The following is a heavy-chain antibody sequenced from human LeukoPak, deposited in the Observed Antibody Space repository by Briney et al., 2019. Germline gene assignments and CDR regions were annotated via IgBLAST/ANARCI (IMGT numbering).Heavy chain of an antibody. Sequence: PSETLSLTCTVSGGAISSYYWSWIRQPPGQGLEWIGYIYYSGSTNYNPSLKSRVTISVDTSKNQFSLKLSSVTAADTAVYYCARGVDIVATMGGGYYYYYYMDVWGKGTTVTVSS. CDR1: GGAISSYY. J-gene: IGHJ6*03. CDR2: IYYSGST. V-gene: IGHV4-59*01. D-gene: IGHD5-12*01. CDR3: ARGVDIVATMGGGYYYYYYMDV.